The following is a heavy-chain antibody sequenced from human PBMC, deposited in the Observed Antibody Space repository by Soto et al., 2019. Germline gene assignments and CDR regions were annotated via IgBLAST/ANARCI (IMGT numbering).Heavy chain of an antibody. V-gene: IGHV3-30*18. J-gene: IGHJ4*02. CDR3: AKGGIGLALLGDFDY. CDR2: ISYDGSNK. CDR1: GFTFSSYG. D-gene: IGHD3-3*02. Sequence: QVQLVESGGGVVQPGRSLRLSCAASGFTFSSYGMHWVRQAPGKGLEWVAVISYDGSNKYYADSVKGRFTISRDNSKNTLYRQRNRLRAEDTAVYYCAKGGIGLALLGDFDYWGQGTLVTVSS.